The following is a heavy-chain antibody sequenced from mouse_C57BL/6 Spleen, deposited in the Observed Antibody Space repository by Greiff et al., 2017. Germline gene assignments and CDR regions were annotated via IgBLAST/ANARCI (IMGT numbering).Heavy chain of an antibody. J-gene: IGHJ1*03. V-gene: IGHV14-3*01. D-gene: IGHD1-1*02. CDR2: INPANGNT. Sequence: EVQLQQSVAELVRPGASVKLSCTASGFNIKNTYMHWVKQRPEQGLEWIGRINPANGNTKYAPKFQGKATITTDTSSNTAYLQLSSLTSEDTAIYYCDRKEDNSGGDWYFDVWGTGTTVTVSS. CDR3: DRKEDNSGGDWYFDV. CDR1: GFNIKNTY.